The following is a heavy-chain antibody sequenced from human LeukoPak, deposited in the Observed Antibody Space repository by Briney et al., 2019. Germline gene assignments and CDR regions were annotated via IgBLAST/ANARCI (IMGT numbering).Heavy chain of an antibody. V-gene: IGHV3-74*03. CDR1: GLTISDYW. J-gene: IGHJ1*01. CDR3: AITVDCRATTDCYSYFHH. CDR2: ISTDGTYT. D-gene: IGHD2-21*02. Sequence: GGSLRLSCVASGLTISDYWMHWVRQAPGKGLVWVSRISTDGTYTEYADSVKGRFTISRDNAKDTLYLQVNSLRAEDTAVYYCAITVDCRATTDCYSYFHHWGQGTLVTVSS.